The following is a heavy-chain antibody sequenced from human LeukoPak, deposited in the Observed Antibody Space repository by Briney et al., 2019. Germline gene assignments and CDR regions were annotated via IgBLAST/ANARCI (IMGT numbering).Heavy chain of an antibody. V-gene: IGHV3-33*01. Sequence: PGTSLRLSCAASGITSSSYGMHRVRQAPGKGLEWVAVIWYDGSNKYYADSVKGRFTISRDNSKNTLYLQMNSLRAEDTAVYYCASTSGWYEPIDYWGQGTLVTVSS. CDR3: ASTSGWYEPIDY. J-gene: IGHJ4*02. D-gene: IGHD6-19*01. CDR1: GITSSSYG. CDR2: IWYDGSNK.